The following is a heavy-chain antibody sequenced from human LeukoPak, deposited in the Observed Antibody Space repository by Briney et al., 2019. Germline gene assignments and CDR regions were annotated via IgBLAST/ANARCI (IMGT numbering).Heavy chain of an antibody. CDR1: GGSFSGYY. J-gene: IGHJ4*02. CDR3: ARGGIGEYDYIWGSYRYIGHHPNYFDY. D-gene: IGHD3-16*02. Sequence: PSETLSLTCAVYGGSFSGYYWSWIRQPPGKGLEWIGEINHSGSTNYNPSLKSRVTISVDTSKNQFSLKLSSVTAADTAVYHCARGGIGEYDYIWGSYRYIGHHPNYFDYWGQGTLVTVSS. V-gene: IGHV4-34*01. CDR2: INHSGST.